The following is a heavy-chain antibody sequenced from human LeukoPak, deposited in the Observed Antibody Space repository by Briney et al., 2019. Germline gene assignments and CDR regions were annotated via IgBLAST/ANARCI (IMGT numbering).Heavy chain of an antibody. CDR2: FDPEDGET. V-gene: IGHV1-24*01. J-gene: IGHJ4*02. CDR1: GYTLTELS. CDR3: ATRSGGGTLFDY. D-gene: IGHD2-15*01. Sequence: ASVKVSCKVSGYTLTELSMHWVRQAPGKGLEWMGGFDPEDGETIYAQKFQGRVAMTEDTSTDTAYMELSSLRSEDTAVYYCATRSGGGTLFDYWGRGTLVTVSS.